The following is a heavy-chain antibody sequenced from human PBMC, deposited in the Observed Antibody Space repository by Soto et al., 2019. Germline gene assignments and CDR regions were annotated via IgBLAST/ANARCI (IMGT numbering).Heavy chain of an antibody. CDR3: ARGYRQSGYSSSWVFDY. CDR1: GGSINSCGYY. J-gene: IGHJ4*02. D-gene: IGHD6-13*01. CDR2: ICYSGST. V-gene: IGHV4-31*03. Sequence: QVQLQESCPGLVKPSQTLSLICTVSGGSINSCGYYWNWIRQHPGKGLEWIWYICYSGSTYYNPFPEIRVTISADTSANQSALNPGAVTAADTAVYFCARGYRQSGYSSSWVFDYWGQGTLGNVSS.